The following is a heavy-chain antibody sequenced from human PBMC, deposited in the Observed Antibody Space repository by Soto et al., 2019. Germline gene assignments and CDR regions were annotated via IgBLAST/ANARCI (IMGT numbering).Heavy chain of an antibody. CDR2: INPNSGGT. CDR3: ARSHCTNGVCYGFDAFDI. Sequence: ASVKVSCKASGYTFTGYYMHWVRQAPGQGLEWMGWINPNSGGTNYAQKFQGWVTMTRDTSISTAYMELSRLRSDDTAVYYCARSHCTNGVCYGFDAFDIWGQGSMVTVSS. J-gene: IGHJ3*02. V-gene: IGHV1-2*04. CDR1: GYTFTGYY. D-gene: IGHD2-8*01.